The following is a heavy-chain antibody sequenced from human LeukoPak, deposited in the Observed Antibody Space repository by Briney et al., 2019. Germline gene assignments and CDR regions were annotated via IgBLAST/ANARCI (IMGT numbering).Heavy chain of an antibody. CDR2: INHSGST. J-gene: IGHJ4*02. V-gene: IGHV4-34*01. Sequence: PSETLSLTCAVYDGSFSGYYWSWIRQPPGKGLEWIGEINHSGSTNYNPSLKSRVTISVDTSKNQFSLKLSSVTAADTAVYYCARAYDFWSGYFDYWGQGTLVTVSS. CDR1: DGSFSGYY. D-gene: IGHD3-3*01. CDR3: ARAYDFWSGYFDY.